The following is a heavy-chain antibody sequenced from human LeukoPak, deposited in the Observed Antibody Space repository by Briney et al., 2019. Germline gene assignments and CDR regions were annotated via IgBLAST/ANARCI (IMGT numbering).Heavy chain of an antibody. CDR1: GYTFTGYY. V-gene: IGHV1-8*02. J-gene: IGHJ4*02. D-gene: IGHD1-7*01. CDR2: MNPNSGNT. CDR3: ASAGVWNYAFDY. Sequence: EASVKVSCKASGYTFTGYYMHWVRQAPGQGLEWMGWMNPNSGNTGYAQKFQGRVTMTRNTSISTAYMELSSLRSEDTAVYYCASAGVWNYAFDYWGQGTLVTVSS.